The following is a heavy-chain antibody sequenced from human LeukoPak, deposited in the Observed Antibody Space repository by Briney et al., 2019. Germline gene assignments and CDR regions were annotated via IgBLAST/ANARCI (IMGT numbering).Heavy chain of an antibody. D-gene: IGHD6-25*01. CDR3: HGGSSDYFDY. J-gene: IGHJ4*02. Sequence: PGGSLRLSCAASGFTFSTYWMHWVRQAPGTGLVWVSLINSDGSSTNYADSVKGRFTISRDNAKNTLYLQMNSLRAEDTAVYYCHGGSSDYFDYWGQGTLVTVSS. V-gene: IGHV3-74*01. CDR1: GFTFSTYW. CDR2: INSDGSST.